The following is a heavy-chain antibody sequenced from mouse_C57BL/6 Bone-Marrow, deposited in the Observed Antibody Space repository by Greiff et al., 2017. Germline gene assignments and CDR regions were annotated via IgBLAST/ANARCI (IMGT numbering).Heavy chain of an antibody. V-gene: IGHV1-54*01. CDR3: ARSKNWDSWFAY. CDR2: INPGSGGT. Sequence: VQLQQSGAELVRPGTSVKVSCKASGYAFTNYLIEWVKQRPGQGLEWIGVINPGSGGTNYNEKFKGKATLNADKSSSTAYMQLSSLTSEDSAVYFCARSKNWDSWFAYWGQGTRVTVSA. J-gene: IGHJ3*01. CDR1: GYAFTNYL. D-gene: IGHD4-1*01.